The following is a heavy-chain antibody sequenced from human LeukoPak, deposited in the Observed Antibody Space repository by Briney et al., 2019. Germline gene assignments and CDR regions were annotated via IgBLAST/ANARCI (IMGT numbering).Heavy chain of an antibody. V-gene: IGHV4-59*11. CDR3: ATIKRGSIYGYFDF. J-gene: IGHJ4*02. Sequence: SETLSLTCTVSGVSITTHYWSWIRQPPGKGLEWIGYMYDSEKTKDNLSFKSRSTLSADTSKNQFSLRLSSVTAEDTAVYYCATIKRGSIYGYFDFWGQGILVTVSS. CDR2: MYDSEKT. CDR1: GVSITTHY. D-gene: IGHD5-18*01.